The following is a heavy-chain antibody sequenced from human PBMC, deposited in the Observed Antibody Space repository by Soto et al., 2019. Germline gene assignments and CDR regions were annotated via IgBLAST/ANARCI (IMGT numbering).Heavy chain of an antibody. Sequence: SETLSPTCTSSGTSISSSYCCLLRPPPEKRVGRIGYINYSGRTYYNPSLKSRVTISVDTSKNQYSLKLSSVTAADTAVYYCARHGERTIRSLNWFDPWGQGTLVTVSS. V-gene: IGHV4-59*04. CDR1: GTSISSSY. D-gene: IGHD4-17*01. CDR3: ARHGERTIRSLNWFDP. J-gene: IGHJ5*02. CDR2: INYSGRT.